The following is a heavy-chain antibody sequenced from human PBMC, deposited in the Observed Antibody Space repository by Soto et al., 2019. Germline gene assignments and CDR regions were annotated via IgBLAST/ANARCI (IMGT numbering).Heavy chain of an antibody. CDR1: GLTFSNYA. V-gene: IGHV3-23*01. CDR2: MSGSSSTT. J-gene: IGHJ4*02. D-gene: IGHD1-7*01. CDR3: AKNQERELPRVIDF. Sequence: EVRLLESGGGLVKPGGSLRLSCATSGLTFSNYAMSWVPQASGGGLEWVSSMSGSSSTTYYADSVRGRFTISRDRSKNTLYLQMSSLRAEDTALYYCAKNQERELPRVIDFWGQGTLVTVSS.